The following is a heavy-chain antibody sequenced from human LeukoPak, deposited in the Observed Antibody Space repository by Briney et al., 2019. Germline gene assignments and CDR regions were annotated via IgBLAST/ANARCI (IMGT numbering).Heavy chain of an antibody. D-gene: IGHD5-18*01. CDR3: ARYTAMVYYYYYGMDV. J-gene: IGHJ6*02. CDR2: ISAYNGNT. V-gene: IGHV1-18*01. CDR1: GYTFTSYG. Sequence: ASVKVSCKASGYTFTSYGISWVRQAPGQGLEWMGWISAYNGNTNYAQKLQGRVTMTTDTSTSTAYMELRSLRSDDAAVYYCARYTAMVYYYYYGMDVWGQGTTVTVSS.